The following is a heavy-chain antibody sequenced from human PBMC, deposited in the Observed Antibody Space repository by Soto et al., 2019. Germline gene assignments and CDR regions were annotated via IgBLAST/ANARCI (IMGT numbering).Heavy chain of an antibody. J-gene: IGHJ4*02. V-gene: IGHV3-23*01. D-gene: IGHD3-3*01. Sequence: GGSLRLSCVASGFTFDTYALNWVRQAPGKGLELVSAIGSSGSTYCADSVKGRFTISRDTPKKTLYLQMNSLRVEDTAKYYCAKGFRSLEWYSLAPFDYWGQGALVTVSS. CDR1: GFTFDTYA. CDR2: IGSSGST. CDR3: AKGFRSLEWYSLAPFDY.